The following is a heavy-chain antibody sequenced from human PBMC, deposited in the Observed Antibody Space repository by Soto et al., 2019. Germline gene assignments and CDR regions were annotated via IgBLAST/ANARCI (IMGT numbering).Heavy chain of an antibody. V-gene: IGHV4-30-4*01. CDR3: ASQDGSGGICHVA. J-gene: IGHJ5*02. CDR2: IYYSGST. D-gene: IGHD2-15*01. Sequence: PSETLSLTCTVSGGSISSGDYYWSWIRQPPGKGLEWIGYIYYSGSTYYNPSLKSRVTISVDTSKNQFSLKLSSVTAADTAVYYCASQDGSGGICHVASGQGTLVTGSS. CDR1: GGSISSGDYY.